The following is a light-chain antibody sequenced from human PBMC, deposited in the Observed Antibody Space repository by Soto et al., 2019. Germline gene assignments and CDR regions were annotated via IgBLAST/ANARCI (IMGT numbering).Light chain of an antibody. CDR3: SSFTSSNTVV. J-gene: IGLJ3*02. CDR2: DVT. CDR1: SSDVGGYNY. Sequence: QSVPTQPASVSGSPGQSITISCTGTSSDVGGYNYVSWYQQHPDKAPKLMIYDVTNRPSGLSNRFSGSKSGNTASLTISGLQAEDEADYYCSSFTSSNTVVFGGGTKLTVL. V-gene: IGLV2-14*03.